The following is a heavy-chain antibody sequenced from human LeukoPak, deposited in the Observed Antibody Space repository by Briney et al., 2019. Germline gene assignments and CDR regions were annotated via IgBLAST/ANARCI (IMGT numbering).Heavy chain of an antibody. J-gene: IGHJ4*02. CDR2: ISYDGSNK. V-gene: IGHV3-30-3*01. D-gene: IGHD3-10*01. Sequence: GGSLRLSCAASGFTFSSYVMHWVRQAPGKGLEWVAVISYDGSNKYYADSVKGRFTISRDNSKNTLYLQMNSLRAEDTAVYYCARGFFAGSGFDYWGQGTLVTVSS. CDR1: GFTFSSYV. CDR3: ARGFFAGSGFDY.